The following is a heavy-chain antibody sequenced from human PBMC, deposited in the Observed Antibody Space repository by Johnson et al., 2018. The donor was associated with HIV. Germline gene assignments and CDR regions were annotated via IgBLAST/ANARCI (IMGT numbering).Heavy chain of an antibody. CDR2: ISYDGSNK. D-gene: IGHD1-26*01. V-gene: IGHV3-30*03. CDR3: ATFGGGSFHAFDI. Sequence: VQLVESGGGVVQPGRSLRLSCAASGFTFSSYGMHWVRQAPGKGLEWVAVISYDGSNKYYVDSLKGRFTISRDNAKNSLYLQMNSLRAEDTAVYYCATFGGGSFHAFDIGGQGTMVAVSS. J-gene: IGHJ3*02. CDR1: GFTFSSYG.